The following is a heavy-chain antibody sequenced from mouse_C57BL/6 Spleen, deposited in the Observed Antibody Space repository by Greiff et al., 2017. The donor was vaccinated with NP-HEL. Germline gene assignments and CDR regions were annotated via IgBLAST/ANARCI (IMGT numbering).Heavy chain of an antibody. V-gene: IGHV1-59*01. CDR1: GYTFTSYW. CDR2: IDPSDSYT. Sequence: QVQLQQPGAELVRPGTSVKLSCKASGYTFTSYWMHWVKQRPGQGLEWIGVIDPSDSYTNYNQKFKGKATLTVDTSSSTAYMQLSSLTSEDSAVYYCARHSFGLYWGQGTTLTVSS. J-gene: IGHJ2*01. CDR3: ARHSFGLY.